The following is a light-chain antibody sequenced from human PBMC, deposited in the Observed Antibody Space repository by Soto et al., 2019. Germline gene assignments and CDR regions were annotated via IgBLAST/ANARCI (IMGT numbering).Light chain of an antibody. V-gene: IGKV3-20*01. CDR3: QQYGSSRT. CDR1: QSDSSSY. CDR2: GAS. J-gene: IGKJ1*01. Sequence: TVLTQSPGTLSFSPGERATLSCRASQSDSSSYLAWYQQKPGQAPRLLIYGASSSATGIPDRFSGSGSGTDFTLTISRLEPEDFAVYYCQQYGSSRTFGQGTKVDIK.